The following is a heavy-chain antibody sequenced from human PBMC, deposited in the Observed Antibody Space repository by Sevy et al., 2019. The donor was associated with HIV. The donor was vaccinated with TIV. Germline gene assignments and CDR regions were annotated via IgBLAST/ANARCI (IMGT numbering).Heavy chain of an antibody. Sequence: SETLSLTCTVSGGSISSSSYYWGWIRQPPGKGLEWIGSIYYSGSTYYNPSLKSRVTISVDTSKNQFSLKPSSVTAADTAVYYCASSVVVAATRRPGAIDYWGQGTLVTVS. J-gene: IGHJ4*02. V-gene: IGHV4-39*01. D-gene: IGHD2-15*01. CDR3: ASSVVVAATRRPGAIDY. CDR1: GGSISSSSYY. CDR2: IYYSGST.